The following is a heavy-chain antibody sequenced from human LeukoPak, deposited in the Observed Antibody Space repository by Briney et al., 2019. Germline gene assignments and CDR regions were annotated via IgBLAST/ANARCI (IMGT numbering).Heavy chain of an antibody. J-gene: IGHJ4*02. D-gene: IGHD3-10*01. CDR3: ASATRGSGRSYYFDY. Sequence: ASVKVSCKACGYTFTSYYMHWVRQAPGQGLEWMGIINPSGGSTSYAQKFQGRVTMTRDTSTSTVYMELSSLRSEDTAVYYCASATRGSGRSYYFDYWGQGTLVTVSS. CDR1: GYTFTSYY. CDR2: INPSGGST. V-gene: IGHV1-46*01.